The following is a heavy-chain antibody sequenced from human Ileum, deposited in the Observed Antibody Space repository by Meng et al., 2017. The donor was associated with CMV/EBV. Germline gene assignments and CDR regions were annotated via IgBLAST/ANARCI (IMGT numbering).Heavy chain of an antibody. CDR1: GFTFSSYA. CDR3: ARDGGSSSALTYFDY. D-gene: IGHD6-13*01. Sequence: GGSLRLSCAASGFTFSSYAMHWVRQAPGKGLEWVAVISYDGSNKYYADSVKGRFTISRDNSKNTLYLQMNSLRAEDTAVYYCARDGGSSSALTYFDYWGHGTQVT. J-gene: IGHJ4*01. V-gene: IGHV3-30*04. CDR2: ISYDGSNK.